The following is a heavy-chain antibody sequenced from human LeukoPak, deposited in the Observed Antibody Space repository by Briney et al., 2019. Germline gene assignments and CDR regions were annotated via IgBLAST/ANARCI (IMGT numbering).Heavy chain of an antibody. Sequence: SETLSLTCTVSGASVSSGSYYWSWIRQPPGKGLEWIGYINYSGSTNYNPSLKSRVTISVDTSKNQFSLKLSSVTAADTAVYYCARGGYDYVWGSYRGTGFDYWGQGTLVTVSS. CDR1: GASVSSGSYY. J-gene: IGHJ4*02. CDR3: ARGGYDYVWGSYRGTGFDY. D-gene: IGHD3-16*02. CDR2: INYSGST. V-gene: IGHV4-61*01.